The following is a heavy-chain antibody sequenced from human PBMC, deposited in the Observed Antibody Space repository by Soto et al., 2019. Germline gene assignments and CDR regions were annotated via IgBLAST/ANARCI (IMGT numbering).Heavy chain of an antibody. Sequence: QVQLVQSGAEVKKPGASVKVSCKVSGHPLSQLSMHWVRQAPGKGLEWMGGFDPEDGETIYAQKFQGRVTMTEDTSTDTAYMELSSRISEDTAVYYCTATGNDYGDFDSWGQGTLVTVS. V-gene: IGHV1-24*01. J-gene: IGHJ4*02. CDR2: FDPEDGET. D-gene: IGHD4-17*01. CDR1: GHPLSQLS. CDR3: TATGNDYGDFDS.